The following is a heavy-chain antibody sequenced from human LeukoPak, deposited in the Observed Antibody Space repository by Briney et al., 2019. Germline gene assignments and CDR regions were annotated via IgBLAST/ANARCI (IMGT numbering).Heavy chain of an antibody. CDR2: IIPIFGTA. CDR1: GGTFSSYA. V-gene: IGHV1-69*13. Sequence: GASVKVSCKASGGTFSSYAISWVRQAPGQGLEWMGGIIPIFGTANYAQKFQGRVAITADESTSTAYMELSSLRSEDTAVYYCARDFYDILTGPPAANYYYYGMDVWGQGTAVTVSS. J-gene: IGHJ6*02. D-gene: IGHD3-9*01. CDR3: ARDFYDILTGPPAANYYYYGMDV.